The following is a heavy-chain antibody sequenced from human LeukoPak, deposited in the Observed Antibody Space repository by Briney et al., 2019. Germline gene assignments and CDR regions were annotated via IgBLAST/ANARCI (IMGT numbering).Heavy chain of an antibody. V-gene: IGHV3-53*01. D-gene: IGHD6-19*01. CDR2: INTGGST. J-gene: IGHJ3*02. CDR1: GFAVNTYY. Sequence: GGSLRLSCAASGFAVNTYYMSWIRQAPGKGLEWVSIINTGGSTRYADSVKGRFTISRDNSKNTVYLQMNSLRADDTALYYCSRESSQSHASDIWGQGTMVTVSS. CDR3: SRESSQSHASDI.